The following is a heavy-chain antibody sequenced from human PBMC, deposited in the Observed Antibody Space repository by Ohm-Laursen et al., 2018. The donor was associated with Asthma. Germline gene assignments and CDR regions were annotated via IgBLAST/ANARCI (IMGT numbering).Heavy chain of an antibody. V-gene: IGHV3-9*01. CDR2: ISWNSGSI. Sequence: SLRLSCTASGFTFDDYAMHWVRQAPGKGLEWVSGISWNSGSIGYADSVKGRFTISRDNAKNSLYLQMNSLRAEDTALYYCAKDIGPLRAYYFDYWGQGTLVTVSS. CDR3: AKDIGPLRAYYFDY. CDR1: GFTFDDYA. D-gene: IGHD3-10*01. J-gene: IGHJ4*02.